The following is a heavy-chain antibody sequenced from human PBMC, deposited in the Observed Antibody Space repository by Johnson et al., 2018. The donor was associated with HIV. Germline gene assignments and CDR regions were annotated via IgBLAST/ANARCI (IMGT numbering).Heavy chain of an antibody. Sequence: VQLVESGGGLVQPGRSLRLSCAASGFTFDEYAMHWVRQAPGKGLEWVSGISWNGGSIGYADSVKGRFTISRDNAKNSLNLQMNSLRAEDTAMYYCAAYYDFWSGSYTSGFDIWGQGTMVTVSS. CDR1: GFTFDEYA. V-gene: IGHV3-9*01. CDR2: ISWNGGSI. CDR3: AAYYDFWSGSYTSGFDI. J-gene: IGHJ3*02. D-gene: IGHD3-3*01.